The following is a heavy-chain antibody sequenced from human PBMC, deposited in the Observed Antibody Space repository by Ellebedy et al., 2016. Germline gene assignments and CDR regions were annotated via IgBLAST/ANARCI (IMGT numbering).Heavy chain of an antibody. CDR3: ARHPRTVSHGYSYGYWFNP. CDR1: GYSFTNYW. Sequence: GESLKISXKGSGYSFTNYWIGWVRQMPGKGLEWMGIIYPGDSDTRYSPSFQGQVTISADKSNSTAYLQWSSLKASDTAVYYCARHPRTVSHGYSYGYWFNPWGQGTLVTVSS. J-gene: IGHJ5*02. V-gene: IGHV5-51*01. CDR2: IYPGDSDT. D-gene: IGHD5-18*01.